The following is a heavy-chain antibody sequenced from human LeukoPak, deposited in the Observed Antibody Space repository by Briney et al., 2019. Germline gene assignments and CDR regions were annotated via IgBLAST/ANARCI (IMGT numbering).Heavy chain of an antibody. D-gene: IGHD2-15*01. J-gene: IGHJ4*02. V-gene: IGHV1-69*06. CDR1: GGTFSSYA. CDR3: ARVGCSGGSCHSWFDY. CDR2: IIPTFGTA. Sequence: ASVKVSCKASGGTFSSYAISWVRQAPGQGLEWMGGIIPTFGTANYAQKFQGRVTITADKSTSTAYMELSSLRSEDTAVYYCARVGCSGGSCHSWFDYWGQGTLVTVSS.